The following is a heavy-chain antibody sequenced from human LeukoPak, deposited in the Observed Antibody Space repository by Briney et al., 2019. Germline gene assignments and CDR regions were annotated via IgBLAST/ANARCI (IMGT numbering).Heavy chain of an antibody. CDR3: AKGGSWYRPTFFDH. J-gene: IGHJ4*02. CDR1: EFTFSSYA. Sequence: GGSLRLSCAASEFTFSSYAMTWVRQAPGKGLEWVSAISGSGGNIYYGDSVKGRFTVSRDNSKNRLYLQMNSLRVEDTAIYYCAKGGSWYRPTFFDHWGQGTLVTVSS. CDR2: ISGSGGNI. D-gene: IGHD6-13*01. V-gene: IGHV3-23*01.